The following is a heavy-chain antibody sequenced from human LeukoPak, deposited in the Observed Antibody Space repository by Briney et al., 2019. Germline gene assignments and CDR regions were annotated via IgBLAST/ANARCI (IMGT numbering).Heavy chain of an antibody. J-gene: IGHJ3*02. D-gene: IGHD4-17*01. CDR2: IYYSGST. Sequence: SETLSLTCTVSGGSISSYYWSWIRPPPGKGLEWIGYIYYSGSTNYNPSLKSRVTISVDTSKNQFSLKLSSVTAADTAVYYCARGNGDYVDDAFDIWGQGTMVTVSS. V-gene: IGHV4-59*01. CDR3: ARGNGDYVDDAFDI. CDR1: GGSISSYY.